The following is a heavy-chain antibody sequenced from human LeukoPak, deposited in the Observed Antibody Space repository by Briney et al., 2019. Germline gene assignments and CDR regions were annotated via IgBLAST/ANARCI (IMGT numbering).Heavy chain of an antibody. CDR1: GFTFSSYG. CDR2: IWYDGSNK. J-gene: IGHJ4*02. Sequence: GGSLRLSCAASGFTFSSYGMHWVRQAPGKGLEWVAVIWYDGSNKYYADSVKGRFTISRDNSKNTLYLQMNSLRAEDTAVYYCASADSSGWYLDYWGQGTLVTVSS. CDR3: ASADSSGWYLDY. D-gene: IGHD6-19*01. V-gene: IGHV3-33*01.